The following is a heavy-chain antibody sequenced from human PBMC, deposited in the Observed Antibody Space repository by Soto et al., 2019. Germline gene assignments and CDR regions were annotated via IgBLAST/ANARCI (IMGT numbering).Heavy chain of an antibody. J-gene: IGHJ5*02. CDR2: SSATGSGR. D-gene: IGHD1-7*01. Sequence: GGSLRLSCAASGFTFSSYGMTWVRQAPGKGLEWVSFSSATGSGRYYADSVKGRFTISRDNSKNTLYLQMSSLRADDTAVYYCAKDRRAGGNYGFYSDLWGQGALVTVSS. CDR1: GFTFSSYG. CDR3: AKDRRAGGNYGFYSDL. V-gene: IGHV3-23*01.